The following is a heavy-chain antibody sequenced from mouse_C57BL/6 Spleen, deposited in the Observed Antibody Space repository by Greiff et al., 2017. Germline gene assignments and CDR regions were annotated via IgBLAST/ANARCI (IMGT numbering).Heavy chain of an antibody. V-gene: IGHV5-12*01. Sequence: DVKLVESGGGLVQPGGSLKLSCAASGFTFSDYYMYWVRQTPEKRLEWVAYISNGGGSTYYPDTVKGRFTISRDNAKNTRYLQMSRLKSEDTAMYYCARPSYYRNKGFAYWGQGTLVTVSA. CDR3: ARPSYYRNKGFAY. CDR1: GFTFSDYY. J-gene: IGHJ3*01. D-gene: IGHD2-5*01. CDR2: ISNGGGST.